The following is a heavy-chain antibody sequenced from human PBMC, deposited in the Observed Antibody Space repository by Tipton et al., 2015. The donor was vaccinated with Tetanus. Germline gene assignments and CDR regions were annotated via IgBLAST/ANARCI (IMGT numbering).Heavy chain of an antibody. J-gene: IGHJ4*02. CDR3: ARDSSMAVADPILWY. V-gene: IGHV3-74*01. CDR1: GLAFSSYW. D-gene: IGHD6-19*01. Sequence: RLSCAASGLAFSSYWMHWVRQAPGKGLVWVSRINSDGSSTSYADSVKGRFTISRDNAKNTLYLQMNSLRAEDTAVYYCARDSSMAVADPILWYWGQGTLVTVSS. CDR2: INSDGSST.